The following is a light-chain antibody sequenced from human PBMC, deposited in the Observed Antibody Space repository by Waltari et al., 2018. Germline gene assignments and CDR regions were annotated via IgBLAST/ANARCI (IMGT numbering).Light chain of an antibody. V-gene: IGLV3-21*01. CDR2: YEN. Sequence: SYVLTQPPSVSVAPGETARITCGGNNIESKSVHWYRQRPGQAPVLVISYENDRAAGSPERFSGSNSGNTATLTISRVEAGDEADYYCQVWDANTDPGVFGTGTEVTVL. J-gene: IGLJ1*01. CDR1: NIESKS. CDR3: QVWDANTDPGV.